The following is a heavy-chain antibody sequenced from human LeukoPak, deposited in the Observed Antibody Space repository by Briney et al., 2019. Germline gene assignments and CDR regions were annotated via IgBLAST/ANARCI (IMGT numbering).Heavy chain of an antibody. V-gene: IGHV1-2*02. CDR1: GYTFTGYY. CDR3: ARGIPVQLERRGYYYYMDV. D-gene: IGHD1-1*01. Sequence: ASVKVSCKASGYTFTGYYMHWVRQAPGQGLEWMGWINPNSGGTNYAQKSQGRVTMTRDTSISTAYMELSRLRSDDTAVYYCARGIPVQLERRGYYYYMDVWGKGTTVTVSS. J-gene: IGHJ6*03. CDR2: INPNSGGT.